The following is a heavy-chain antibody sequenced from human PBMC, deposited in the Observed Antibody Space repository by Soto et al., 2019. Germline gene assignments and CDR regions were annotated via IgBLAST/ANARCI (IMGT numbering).Heavy chain of an antibody. J-gene: IGHJ6*02. CDR3: ARQYVVVAATSRGYYYYGMDV. V-gene: IGHV5-51*01. D-gene: IGHD2-15*01. CDR2: IYPGDSDT. Sequence: GESLKISCKGSGYSFTSYWIGWVRQMPGKGLEWMGIIYPGDSDTRYSPSFQGQVTISADKSISTAYLQWSSLKASDTAMYYCARQYVVVAATSRGYYYYGMDVWGQGTTVTVS. CDR1: GYSFTSYW.